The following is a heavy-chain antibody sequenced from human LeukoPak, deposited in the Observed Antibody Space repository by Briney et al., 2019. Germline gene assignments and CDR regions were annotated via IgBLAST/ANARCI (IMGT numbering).Heavy chain of an antibody. CDR1: GYTFTSYG. V-gene: IGHV1-18*01. CDR3: ARDDWNYDFWSGYYGSPNWFDP. CDR2: ISAYNGNT. J-gene: IGHJ5*02. D-gene: IGHD3-3*01. Sequence: ASVKVSCKASGYTFTSYGISGVRQAPGQGLECMGWISAYNGNTNYAQKLQGRVTMTRDTSTSTAYMELRSLRSDDTAVYYCARDDWNYDFWSGYYGSPNWFDPWGQGTLVTVSS.